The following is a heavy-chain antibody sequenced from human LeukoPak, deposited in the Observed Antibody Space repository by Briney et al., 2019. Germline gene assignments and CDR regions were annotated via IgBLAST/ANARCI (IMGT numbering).Heavy chain of an antibody. CDR1: GFTVSSNY. D-gene: IGHD4-23*01. CDR2: IYRGGST. Sequence: PGGSLRLSCAASGFTVSSNYMTWVRQAPGKGLEWVSVIYRGGSTYYADSVKGRFTISRHNSRDTMYLQMNSLRTEDTAVYYCATTLRGGKFDYWGQGTLVTVSS. V-gene: IGHV3-53*04. CDR3: ATTLRGGKFDY. J-gene: IGHJ4*02.